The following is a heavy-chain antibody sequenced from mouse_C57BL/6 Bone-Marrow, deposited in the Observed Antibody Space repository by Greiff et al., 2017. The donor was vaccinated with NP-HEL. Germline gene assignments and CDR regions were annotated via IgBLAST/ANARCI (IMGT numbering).Heavy chain of an antibody. V-gene: IGHV1-82*01. CDR2: IYPGDGDT. J-gene: IGHJ3*01. CDR3: ARSSYYGSSYVFFAY. Sequence: QVHVKQSGPELVKPGASVKISCKASGYAFSSSWMNWVKQRPGKGLEWIGRIYPGDGDTNYNGKFKGKATLTADKSSSTAYMQLSSLTSEDSAVYFCARSSYYGSSYVFFAYWGQGTLVTVSA. CDR1: GYAFSSSW. D-gene: IGHD1-1*01.